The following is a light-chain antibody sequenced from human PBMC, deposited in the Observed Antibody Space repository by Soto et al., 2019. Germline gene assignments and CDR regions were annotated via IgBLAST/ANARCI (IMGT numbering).Light chain of an antibody. CDR3: CSYAGSYTWV. CDR2: DVS. CDR1: SSDVGGYNY. J-gene: IGLJ2*01. V-gene: IGLV2-11*01. Sequence: QPVLTQPRSVSGSPGQSGTISCTGTSSDVGGYNYVSWYQQHPGKAPKLMIYDVSKRPSGVPDRFSGSKSGNTASLTISRLQDEDEADYYCCSYAGSYTWVFGGGTKLTVL.